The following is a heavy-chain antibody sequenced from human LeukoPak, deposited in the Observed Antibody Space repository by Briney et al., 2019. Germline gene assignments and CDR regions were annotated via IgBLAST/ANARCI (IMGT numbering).Heavy chain of an antibody. J-gene: IGHJ4*02. CDR2: IRQDGDTK. CDR3: ARSLPYGTTWYGRSDF. V-gene: IGHV3-7*03. CDR1: GFPFNAYW. D-gene: IGHD6-13*01. Sequence: SGGSLRLSCAASGFPFNAYWMTWVRQAPGKGLEWVANIRQDGDTKYFVDSVKGRFTISRDNAMNSLYLQMTSLRAEDKAIYYCARSLPYGTTWYGRSDFWGQGTLVTVSS.